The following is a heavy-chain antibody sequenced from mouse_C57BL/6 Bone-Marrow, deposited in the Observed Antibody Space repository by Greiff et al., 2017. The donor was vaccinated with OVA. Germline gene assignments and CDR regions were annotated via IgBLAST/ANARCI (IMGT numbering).Heavy chain of an antibody. J-gene: IGHJ2*01. D-gene: IGHD2-14*01. CDR3: ARLRYDGYFDY. V-gene: IGHV5-12*01. CDR1: GFTFSDYY. CDR2: ISNGGGST. Sequence: EVMLVESGGGLVQPGGSLKLSCAASGFTFSDYYMYWVRQTPEKRLEWVAYISNGGGSTYYPDTVKGRFTISRDNAKNTLYLQMSRLKSEDTAMYYCARLRYDGYFDYWGQGTTLAVSS.